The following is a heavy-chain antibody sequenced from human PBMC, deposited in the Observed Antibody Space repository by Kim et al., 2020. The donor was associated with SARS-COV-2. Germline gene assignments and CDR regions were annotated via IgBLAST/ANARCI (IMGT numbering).Heavy chain of an antibody. V-gene: IGHV4-39*01. CDR3: ARRIGYTHGVPAFDI. Sequence: NPSLKSRVTISADTSQNQFSLKVTSVTAEDTAVYFCARRIGYTHGVPAFDIWGQGTMVTVSS. J-gene: IGHJ3*02. D-gene: IGHD5-18*01.